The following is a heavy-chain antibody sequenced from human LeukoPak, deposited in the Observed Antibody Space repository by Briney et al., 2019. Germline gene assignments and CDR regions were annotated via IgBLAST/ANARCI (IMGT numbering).Heavy chain of an antibody. CDR1: GESLSGFH. V-gene: IGHV4-34*01. CDR2: INHSGNT. J-gene: IGHJ5*02. D-gene: IGHD2-21*02. CDR3: ARLRCGDCYPNWFDP. Sequence: PSETLSLTCAVYGESLSGFHWSWIRQPPGKGLEWIGEINHSGNTNYNTSLKSRVTISVDTSKNQFSLKLNSVTAADTATYYCARLRCGDCYPNWFDPWGQGTLVTVSS.